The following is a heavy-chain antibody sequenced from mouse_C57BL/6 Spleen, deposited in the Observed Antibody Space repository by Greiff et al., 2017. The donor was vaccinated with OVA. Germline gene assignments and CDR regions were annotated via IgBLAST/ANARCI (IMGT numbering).Heavy chain of an antibody. CDR1: GFTFSSYA. J-gene: IGHJ3*01. CDR2: ISDGGSYT. D-gene: IGHD2-4*01. V-gene: IGHV5-4*01. Sequence: EVQLQESGGGLVKPGGSLKLSCAASGFTFSSYAMSWVRQTPEKRLEWVATISDGGSYTYYPDNVQGRFTISRDNAKNNLYLQMSHLKSEDTAMYYCAREGNDYDGFAYWGQGTLVTVSA. CDR3: AREGNDYDGFAY.